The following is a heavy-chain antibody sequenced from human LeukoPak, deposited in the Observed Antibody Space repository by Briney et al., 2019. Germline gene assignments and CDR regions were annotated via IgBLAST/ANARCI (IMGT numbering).Heavy chain of an antibody. J-gene: IGHJ6*03. CDR1: GFTFSSYA. V-gene: IGHV3-30-3*01. CDR3: ARDFRPHNYYYMDV. CDR2: ISYDGSNK. Sequence: PGGSLRLSCAASGFTFSSYAMHWVRQAPGKGLEWVAVISYDGSNKYYADSVKGRFTVSRDNAKNSLYLQMNSLRAEDTAAYYCARDFRPHNYYYMDVWGKGTTVTVSS.